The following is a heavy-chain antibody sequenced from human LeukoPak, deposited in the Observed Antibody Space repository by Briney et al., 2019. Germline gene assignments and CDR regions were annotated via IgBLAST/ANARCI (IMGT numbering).Heavy chain of an antibody. CDR2: ISYDGSNK. Sequence: TGGSLRLSCAASGFTFSSYAMHWVRQAPGKGLEWVAVISYDGSNKYYADSVEGRFTISRDNSKNTLYLQMNSLRAEDTAVYYCAREPSRYSMTTYYFDYWGQGTLVTVSS. V-gene: IGHV3-30-3*01. J-gene: IGHJ4*02. CDR1: GFTFSSYA. D-gene: IGHD3-16*01. CDR3: AREPSRYSMTTYYFDY.